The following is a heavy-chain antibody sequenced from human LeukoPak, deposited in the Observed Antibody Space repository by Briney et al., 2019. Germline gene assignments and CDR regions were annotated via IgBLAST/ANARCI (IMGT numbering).Heavy chain of an antibody. V-gene: IGHV3-7*03. D-gene: IGHD6-13*01. CDR3: ARGSWYCVY. CDR1: GFSFGSYW. CDR2: IKYDGSEK. J-gene: IGHJ4*02. Sequence: PGGSLRLSCAASGFSFGSYWMTWVRQAPGKGPEWVATIKYDGSEKNYVDSVKGRLTISRDNTKNSLYLEMNSLRAEDTALYYCARGSWYCVYWGQGTLVTVSS.